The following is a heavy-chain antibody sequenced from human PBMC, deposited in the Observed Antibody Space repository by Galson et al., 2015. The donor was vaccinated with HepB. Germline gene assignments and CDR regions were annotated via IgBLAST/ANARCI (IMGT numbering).Heavy chain of an antibody. CDR1: GYTFTSFG. CDR2: ISGYNGNT. J-gene: IGHJ4*02. D-gene: IGHD6-19*01. CDR3: ARDLGAEYSSGGQGFRFYYFDY. Sequence: SVKVSCKASGYTFTSFGSTWVRQAPGQGLEWMGWISGYNGNTNYAQKLQGRVTMTTDTSTSTAYIELRSLRYDDTAVYYCARDLGAEYSSGGQGFRFYYFDYWGQGTLVTVSS. V-gene: IGHV1-18*04.